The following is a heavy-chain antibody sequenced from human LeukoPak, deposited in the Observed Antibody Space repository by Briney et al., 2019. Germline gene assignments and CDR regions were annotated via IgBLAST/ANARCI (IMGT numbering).Heavy chain of an antibody. Sequence: SETLSLTCTVSGASTASHYWTWLRQPPGKELEWIAYMFDTVSTKSNPSLKSRLTLSVDTSKKQLSLRLSSVTAADTAVYYCATNKRGSTYGYFDFWGQGIKVTVSS. CDR3: ATNKRGSTYGYFDF. CDR2: MFDTVST. CDR1: GASTASHY. J-gene: IGHJ4*02. D-gene: IGHD5-18*01. V-gene: IGHV4-59*11.